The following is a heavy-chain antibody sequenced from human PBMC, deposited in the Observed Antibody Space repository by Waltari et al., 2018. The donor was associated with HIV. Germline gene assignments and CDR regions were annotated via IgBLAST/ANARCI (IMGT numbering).Heavy chain of an antibody. J-gene: IGHJ6*02. CDR2: IKQDGSEK. CDR1: GFTFRSSW. D-gene: IGHD2-2*02. V-gene: IGHV3-7*01. CDR3: ARDDTGYCSSTSCYTLYYYYGMDV. Sequence: EVQLVESGGGLVQPGGSLRLSCAASGFTFRSSWMSWVRQAPGKGLEWVANIKQDGSEKYYVDSVKGRFTISRDNAKNSLYLQMNSLRAEDTAVYYCARDDTGYCSSTSCYTLYYYYGMDVWGQGP.